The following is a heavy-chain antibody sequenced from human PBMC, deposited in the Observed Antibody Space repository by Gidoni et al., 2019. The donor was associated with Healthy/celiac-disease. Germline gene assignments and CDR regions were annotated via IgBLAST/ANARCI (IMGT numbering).Heavy chain of an antibody. CDR1: GFTFSSYA. D-gene: IGHD3-22*01. V-gene: IGHV3-23*01. J-gene: IGHJ4*02. Sequence: EVQLLESGGGLVQPGGSLRLSCAASGFTFSSYAMSWVRQAPGKGLEWVSAISGSGGSTYYADSVKGRFTISRDNSKNTLYLQMNSLRAEDTAVYYCARLTMIVVEAPRYWGQGTLVTVSS. CDR3: ARLTMIVVEAPRY. CDR2: ISGSGGST.